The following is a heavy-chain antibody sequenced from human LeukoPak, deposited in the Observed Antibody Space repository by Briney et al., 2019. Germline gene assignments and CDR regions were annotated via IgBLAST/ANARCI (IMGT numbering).Heavy chain of an antibody. Sequence: TGGSLRLSCAASGFTFSSYSMNWVRQAPGKGLEWVSSISSSSSYIYYADSVKGRFTISRDNAKNSLYLQMNSLRAEDTAVYYCAREAAAGGRGLDYWGQGTLVTVSS. D-gene: IGHD6-13*01. CDR2: ISSSSSYI. CDR3: AREAAAGGRGLDY. V-gene: IGHV3-21*01. CDR1: GFTFSSYS. J-gene: IGHJ4*02.